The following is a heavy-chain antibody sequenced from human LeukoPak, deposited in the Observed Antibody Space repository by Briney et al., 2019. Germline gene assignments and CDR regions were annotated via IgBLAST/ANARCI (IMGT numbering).Heavy chain of an antibody. CDR1: GYTFTSYY. Sequence: ASVKVSCKASGYTFTSYYMHWVRQAPGQGLEWMGLINPSGSSTSYAQKFQGRLSLTRDMSTSTAYMELRSLRSDDTAVYYCGYCSGGSCYLKVDYWGQGTLVTVSS. CDR2: INPSGSST. V-gene: IGHV1-46*01. J-gene: IGHJ4*02. CDR3: GYCSGGSCYLKVDY. D-gene: IGHD2-15*01.